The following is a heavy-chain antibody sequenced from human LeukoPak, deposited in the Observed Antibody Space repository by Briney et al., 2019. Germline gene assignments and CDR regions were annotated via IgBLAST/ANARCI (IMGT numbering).Heavy chain of an antibody. D-gene: IGHD3-10*01. V-gene: IGHV4-34*01. Sequence: SETLSLTCAVYGGSFSGYYWSWIRQPPGKGLEWIGEINHSGSTNYNPSLKSRVTISVDTSKNQFSLKLSSVTAVDTAVYYCARRAVITMVRGVIITGVRWFDPWGQGTLVTVSS. J-gene: IGHJ5*02. CDR1: GGSFSGYY. CDR3: ARRAVITMVRGVIITGVRWFDP. CDR2: INHSGST.